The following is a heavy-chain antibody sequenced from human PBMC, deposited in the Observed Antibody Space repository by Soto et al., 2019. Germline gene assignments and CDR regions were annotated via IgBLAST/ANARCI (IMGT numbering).Heavy chain of an antibody. Sequence: SETLSLTCTVSGGSISSSSYYWGWIRQPPGKGLEWIGSIYYSGSTYYNPSLKSRVTISVDTSKNQFSLKLSSVTAADTAVYYCARVPNLYCSGGSCDTDGWFDPWGQGTLVTVSS. CDR1: GGSISSSSYY. CDR2: IYYSGST. V-gene: IGHV4-39*01. D-gene: IGHD2-15*01. J-gene: IGHJ5*02. CDR3: ARVPNLYCSGGSCDTDGWFDP.